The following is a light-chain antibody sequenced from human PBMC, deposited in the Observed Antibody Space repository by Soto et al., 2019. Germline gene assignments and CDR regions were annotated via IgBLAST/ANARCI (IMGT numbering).Light chain of an antibody. CDR1: HSVTSNY. CDR2: AAS. V-gene: IGKV3-20*01. Sequence: EIVLTQSPGTLSLSPGERATLSCRASHSVTSNYLAWYQQKPGQAPRLLIYAASGRASGIPDRFSGSGSGTDFILTISSLEPEDFAVYYCQQYCSSPQTFGQGTRVDIK. J-gene: IGKJ1*01. CDR3: QQYCSSPQT.